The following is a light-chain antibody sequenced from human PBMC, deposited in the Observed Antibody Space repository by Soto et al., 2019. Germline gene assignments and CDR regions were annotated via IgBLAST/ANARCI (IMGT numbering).Light chain of an antibody. CDR2: EVS. CDR1: NSDFGTYNL. Sequence: QSALTQPPSASGSPGQSVTISCTGTNSDFGTYNLVSWYQHHPGKAPKLIIYEVSKRPSGVSNRFSASKSGNTASLTISGLQAEDSADYYCSSYANNRVFGGGTKLTVL. CDR3: SSYANNRV. J-gene: IGLJ3*02. V-gene: IGLV2-23*02.